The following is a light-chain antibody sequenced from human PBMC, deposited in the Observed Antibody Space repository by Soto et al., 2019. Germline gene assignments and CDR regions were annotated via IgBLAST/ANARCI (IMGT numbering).Light chain of an antibody. CDR1: SSNIGAGYD. CDR2: GNI. J-gene: IGLJ3*02. V-gene: IGLV1-40*01. Sequence: QSVLTQPPSVSGAPGQRVTISCTGSSSNIGAGYDVHWYQQFPGTAPKLLIYGNINRPSGVPDRFSGSKSGTSASLAITGLQAEDEADYYCQYYDSSLSVVFGGGTKLTVL. CDR3: QYYDSSLSVV.